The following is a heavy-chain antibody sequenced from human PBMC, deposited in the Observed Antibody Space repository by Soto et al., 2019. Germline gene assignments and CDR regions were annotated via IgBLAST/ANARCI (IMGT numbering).Heavy chain of an antibody. D-gene: IGHD5-12*01. CDR1: GGSISSGDYY. CDR2: IYYSGRT. J-gene: IGHJ5*02. Sequence: QVQLQETGPGLVKPSQTLSLTCTVSGGSISSGDYYWSWIRQPPGMGPEWIGYIYYSGRTYYNPSLKRRVTISVDTSKNQFSLKLSSVSAADTAVYYEAIYSGYEGLRFDPWGQGTLVTVSS. CDR3: AIYSGYEGLRFDP. V-gene: IGHV4-30-4*01.